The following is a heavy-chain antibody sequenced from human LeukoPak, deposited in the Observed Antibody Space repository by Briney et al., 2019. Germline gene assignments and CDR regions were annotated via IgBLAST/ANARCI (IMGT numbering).Heavy chain of an antibody. CDR2: ISGSGGTT. Sequence: GGSLRLSCAASGFTFSSYGMSWVRQAPGKGLEWVSAISGSGGTTYYADSVKGRFTISRDNSKNTLYLQMNSLRGEDTAVYYCARDNNRKDDSWGQGTLVTVSS. CDR3: ARDNNRKDDS. CDR1: GFTFSSYG. D-gene: IGHD1-14*01. V-gene: IGHV3-23*01. J-gene: IGHJ5*02.